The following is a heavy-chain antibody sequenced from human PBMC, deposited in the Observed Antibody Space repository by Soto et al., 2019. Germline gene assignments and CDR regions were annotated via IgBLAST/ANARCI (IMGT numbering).Heavy chain of an antibody. Sequence: QVQLVQSGPDLKRPGASMKVSCKASGYTFTSYGISWVRQAPGQGLEWMAWISALKGRTQYSQKAQGRVTLSTDTSSNTAYMERTTLRVDDTAVYYCAMDYGDRPEYFKHWGQGTLVTVS. CDR2: ISALKGRT. J-gene: IGHJ1*01. CDR1: GYTFTSYG. V-gene: IGHV1-18*04. D-gene: IGHD4-17*01. CDR3: AMDYGDRPEYFKH.